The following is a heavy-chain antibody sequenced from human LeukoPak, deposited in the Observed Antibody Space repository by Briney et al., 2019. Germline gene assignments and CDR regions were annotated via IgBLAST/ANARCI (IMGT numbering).Heavy chain of an antibody. CDR1: RGSISSDNYY. D-gene: IGHD1/OR15-1a*01. Sequence: PSETLSLTCTVSRGSISSDNYYWSWIRQPAGKGLEWIGRIYTSGSTNYNPSLKSRVTISVDTSKNQFSLKLSSVTAADTAVYYCARDRHWTNDWVFDYWGQGTLVTVSS. V-gene: IGHV4-61*02. J-gene: IGHJ4*02. CDR2: IYTSGST. CDR3: ARDRHWTNDWVFDY.